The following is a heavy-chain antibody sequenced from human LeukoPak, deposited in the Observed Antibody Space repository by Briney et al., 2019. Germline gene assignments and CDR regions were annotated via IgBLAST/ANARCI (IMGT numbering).Heavy chain of an antibody. Sequence: GASVTVSCKASGYTFTVYYMHWVRQAPGQGLGWMGIINPSGDSTNYAQKFQGRVTMTRDMSTSTVYMELSMLRSEDTAVYYCARDRYSSGWFDYWGQGTLVTVSS. D-gene: IGHD6-19*01. CDR2: INPSGDST. CDR1: GYTFTVYY. V-gene: IGHV1-46*01. J-gene: IGHJ4*02. CDR3: ARDRYSSGWFDY.